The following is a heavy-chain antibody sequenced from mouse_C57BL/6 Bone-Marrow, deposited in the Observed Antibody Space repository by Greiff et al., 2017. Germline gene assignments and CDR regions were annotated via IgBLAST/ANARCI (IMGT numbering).Heavy chain of an antibody. D-gene: IGHD1-1*01. CDR1: GYTFTSYW. V-gene: IGHV1-55*01. J-gene: IGHJ1*03. Sequence: QVQLQQPGAELVKPGASVKMSCKASGYTFTSYWITWVKQRPGQGLEWIGDIYPGSGSTNYNEKFKSKATLTVDTSSSTAYRQLSSLTSEDSAVYYWASYFYGSSSFDFWGTGTTVTVSS. CDR2: IYPGSGST. CDR3: ASYFYGSSSFDF.